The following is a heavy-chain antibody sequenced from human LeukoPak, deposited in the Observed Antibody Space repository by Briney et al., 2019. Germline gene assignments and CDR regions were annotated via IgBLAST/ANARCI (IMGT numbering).Heavy chain of an antibody. Sequence: GASVKVSCKASGYTFTSYDNNWVRQATGQGLEWMGWMNPNSGNTGYAQKLQGRVTMTTDTSTSTAYMELSSLRSEDTAVYYCARGAPRGLPTALVPAANGPLISGAFDIWGQGTMVTVSS. CDR1: GYTFTSYD. D-gene: IGHD2-2*01. V-gene: IGHV1-8*01. CDR2: MNPNSGNT. J-gene: IGHJ3*02. CDR3: ARGAPRGLPTALVPAANGPLISGAFDI.